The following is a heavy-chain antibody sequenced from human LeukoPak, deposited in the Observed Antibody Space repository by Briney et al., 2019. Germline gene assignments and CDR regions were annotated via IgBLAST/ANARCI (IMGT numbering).Heavy chain of an antibody. V-gene: IGHV1-2*02. J-gene: IGHJ4*02. CDR3: ARTTGGYCTSTNCLFNY. CDR1: GFTLTDFY. CDR2: INPNSGST. D-gene: IGHD2-2*01. Sequence: GASVKVSCRASGFTLTDFYIHWVRQAPGQGLEWMGCINPNSGSTSFARKFQGRVTMTRDTSISTAYMELSRLRSDDTAVYYCARTTGGYCTSTNCLFNYWGQGTLVTVSS.